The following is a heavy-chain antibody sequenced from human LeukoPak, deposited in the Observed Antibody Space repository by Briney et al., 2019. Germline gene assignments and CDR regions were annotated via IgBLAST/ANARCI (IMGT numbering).Heavy chain of an antibody. CDR3: ARHYYLGVPDYFDY. V-gene: IGHV4-34*01. D-gene: IGHD3-22*01. CDR2: INHSGNT. Sequence: PSETLSLTCAVYGGSFSGYYWSWIRQPPGKGLEWIGEINHSGNTNYIPSLKSRVTISVDTSKNQFSLKLSSVTAADTAVYYCARHYYLGVPDYFDYWGQGTLVTVSS. J-gene: IGHJ4*02. CDR1: GGSFSGYY.